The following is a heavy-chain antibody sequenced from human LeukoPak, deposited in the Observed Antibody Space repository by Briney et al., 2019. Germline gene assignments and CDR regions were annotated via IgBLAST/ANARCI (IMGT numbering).Heavy chain of an antibody. Sequence: SETLSLTCAVYGGSFSGYYWSWIRQPPGKGLEWIGEINHSGSTNYNPSLKSRATISVDTSKNQFTLKLSSVTAADTAVYYCARALRFFDYWGQGTLVTVSS. CDR1: GGSFSGYY. CDR2: INHSGST. J-gene: IGHJ4*02. CDR3: ARALRFFDY. V-gene: IGHV4-34*01. D-gene: IGHD3-3*01.